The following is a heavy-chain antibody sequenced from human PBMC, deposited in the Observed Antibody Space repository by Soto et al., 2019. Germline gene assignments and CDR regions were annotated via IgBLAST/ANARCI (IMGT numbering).Heavy chain of an antibody. D-gene: IGHD5-18*01. V-gene: IGHV3-23*01. Sequence: EVQLLESGGDLVQPGGSLRLSCAASGFTFSTYAMSWVRQAPGKGLEWVSAITGSGGSTYYADSVKGRFTISRDNSKNTLYLQMNSLRAEDTAVYYCAKDALVGYSPFFDYWGQGTLVTVSS. J-gene: IGHJ4*02. CDR3: AKDALVGYSPFFDY. CDR2: ITGSGGST. CDR1: GFTFSTYA.